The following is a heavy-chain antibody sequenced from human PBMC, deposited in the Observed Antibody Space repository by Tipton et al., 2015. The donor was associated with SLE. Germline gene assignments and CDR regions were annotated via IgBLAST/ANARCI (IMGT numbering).Heavy chain of an antibody. Sequence: TLSLTCTVSGGSIRSRSYYWGWIRQPPGKGLEWIGSVYYSGSTSYNPSLQSRVTILVDTSKNQFSLRLSSATAADTAVYYCASPFGGAFNIWGQGTRVTVSS. J-gene: IGHJ3*02. D-gene: IGHD3-3*01. V-gene: IGHV4-39*07. CDR1: GGSIRSRSYY. CDR3: ASPFGGAFNI. CDR2: VYYSGST.